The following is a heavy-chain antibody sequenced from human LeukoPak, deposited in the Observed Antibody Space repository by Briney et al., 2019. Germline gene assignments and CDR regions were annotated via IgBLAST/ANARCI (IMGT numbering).Heavy chain of an antibody. J-gene: IGHJ4*02. Sequence: GGSLRLSCAVSGFTFDDYAMHWVRQVPGKGLEWVSGINWNSDSIGYADSVKGRFTTSRDSAKNSLYLQMNSLRAEDTAVYYCARRSGIAVAGAFDYWGQGTLVTVSS. D-gene: IGHD6-19*01. CDR2: INWNSDSI. CDR3: ARRSGIAVAGAFDY. V-gene: IGHV3-9*01. CDR1: GFTFDDYA.